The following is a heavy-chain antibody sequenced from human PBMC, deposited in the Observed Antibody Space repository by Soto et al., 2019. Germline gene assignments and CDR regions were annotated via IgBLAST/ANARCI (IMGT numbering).Heavy chain of an antibody. V-gene: IGHV3-48*01. Sequence: EVQLVESGGGLVQPGGSLRLSCATSGFIISDCAMNWVRQAPGKGREWVSYISSSSSVIDYADSVKGRFTVSRDNARNSLYLQMISLRAEDTAVYYCARGLSWGSNWYYYMDVWGKGTTVTVSS. J-gene: IGHJ6*03. CDR3: ARGLSWGSNWYYYMDV. D-gene: IGHD7-27*01. CDR2: ISSSSSVI. CDR1: GFIISDCA.